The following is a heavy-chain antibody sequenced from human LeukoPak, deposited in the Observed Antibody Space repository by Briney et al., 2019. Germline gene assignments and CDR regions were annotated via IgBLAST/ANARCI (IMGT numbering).Heavy chain of an antibody. CDR1: GGSISSYY. V-gene: IGHV4-59*08. CDR3: ARLDYYGSGSYYQFDP. D-gene: IGHD3-10*01. CDR2: IYYSGST. Sequence: PSETLSLTCTVSGGSISSYYWSWIRQPPGKGLEWIGYIYYSGSTNYNPSLKSRVTISVDTSKNQFSLRLSSVTAADTAVYYCARLDYYGSGSYYQFDPWGQGTLVTDSS. J-gene: IGHJ5*02.